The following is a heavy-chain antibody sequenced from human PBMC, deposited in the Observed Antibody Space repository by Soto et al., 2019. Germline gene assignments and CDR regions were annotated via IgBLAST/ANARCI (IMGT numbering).Heavy chain of an antibody. Sequence: QVQLQESGPGLVKPSQTLSLTCTVSGGSISSGDYYWSWIRQPPGKGLEWIGYIYYSGSTYYNPSLKSRVTISVDTSKNQFSLKLSSVTVADTAVYYCAREYSSSWYPYYFDYWGQGTLVTVSS. D-gene: IGHD6-13*01. CDR3: AREYSSSWYPYYFDY. CDR1: GGSISSGDYY. CDR2: IYYSGST. J-gene: IGHJ4*02. V-gene: IGHV4-30-4*01.